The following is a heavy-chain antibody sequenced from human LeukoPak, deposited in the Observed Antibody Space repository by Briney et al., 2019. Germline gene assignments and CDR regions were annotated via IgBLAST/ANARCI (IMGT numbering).Heavy chain of an antibody. Sequence: GGSLRLSCAASGFTFSSYAMHWVRQAPGKGLEWVAVISYDGSNKYYADSVKGRFTISRDNSKNTLYLQMNSLRAEDTAVYYCARVPPTRPIWFDPWGQGTLVTVSS. J-gene: IGHJ5*02. V-gene: IGHV3-30*04. CDR1: GFTFSSYA. D-gene: IGHD4-11*01. CDR2: ISYDGSNK. CDR3: ARVPPTRPIWFDP.